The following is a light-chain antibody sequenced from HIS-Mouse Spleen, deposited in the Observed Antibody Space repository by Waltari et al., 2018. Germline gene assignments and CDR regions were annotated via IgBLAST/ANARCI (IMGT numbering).Light chain of an antibody. CDR1: SSDVGGYNY. V-gene: IGLV2-14*03. J-gene: IGLJ2*01. CDR2: DVS. Sequence: QSALTQPASVSGSPGQSITISCTGTSSDVGGYNYVSWYQQPPGKAPKLRIYDVSNRTSGVSNRFSGSKSGNTAALTISGLQAEDEADYYCSSYTSSSTLVFGGGTKLTVL. CDR3: SSYTSSSTLV.